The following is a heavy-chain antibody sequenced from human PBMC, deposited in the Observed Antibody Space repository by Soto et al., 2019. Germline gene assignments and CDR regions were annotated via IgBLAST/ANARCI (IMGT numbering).Heavy chain of an antibody. CDR1: GGSTSSYY. V-gene: IGHV4-59*01. CDR2: IYYSGST. Sequence: SETLSLTCTVSGGSTSSYYWSWIRQPPGKGLEWIGYIYYSGSTNYNPSLKSRVTISVDTSKNQFSLKLSSVTAADTAVYYCASYGSGSYKGSPFDYWGQGTLVTVSS. CDR3: ASYGSGSYKGSPFDY. D-gene: IGHD3-10*01. J-gene: IGHJ4*02.